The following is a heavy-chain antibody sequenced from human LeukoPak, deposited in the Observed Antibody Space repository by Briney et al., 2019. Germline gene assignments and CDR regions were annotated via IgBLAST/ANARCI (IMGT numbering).Heavy chain of an antibody. CDR2: IKQDGSEK. Sequence: GGSLRLSCAASGFTFSSYWMSWVRQARGKGLEGVANIKQDGSEKYYVDSVKGRFTISRDNAKNSLYLQMNSLRAEDTAVYYCARDPYSSSWYDAFDIWGQGTMVTVSS. CDR1: GFTFSSYW. CDR3: ARDPYSSSWYDAFDI. V-gene: IGHV3-7*01. D-gene: IGHD6-13*01. J-gene: IGHJ3*02.